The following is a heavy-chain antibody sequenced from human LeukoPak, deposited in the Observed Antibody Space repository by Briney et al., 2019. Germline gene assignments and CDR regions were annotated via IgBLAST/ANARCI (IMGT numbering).Heavy chain of an antibody. Sequence: PGGSLRLSCAASGFTFSSYAMSWVRQAPGKGLEWVAFIRYDGGNKYYADSVKGRFTISRDSSKNTLYLQMSSLRADDTAVYYCAKGEADLDYWGQGTLVTVSS. CDR3: AKGEADLDY. CDR1: GFTFSSYA. D-gene: IGHD1-26*01. V-gene: IGHV3-30*02. CDR2: IRYDGGNK. J-gene: IGHJ4*02.